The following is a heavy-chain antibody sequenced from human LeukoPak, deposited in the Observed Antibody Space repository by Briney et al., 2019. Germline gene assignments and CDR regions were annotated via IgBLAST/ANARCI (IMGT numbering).Heavy chain of an antibody. D-gene: IGHD3-22*01. V-gene: IGHV3-21*01. J-gene: IGHJ5*02. Sequence: PGGSLRLSCAASGFTFSRYSMNWVRQAPGKGLERVSSISSGSSFMYYADSVKGRFTISRDNAKNSLYLQMNSLRAKDTALYYCARDYYDSSGSSWFDPWGQGTLVTVSS. CDR1: GFTFSRYS. CDR2: ISSGSSFM. CDR3: ARDYYDSSGSSWFDP.